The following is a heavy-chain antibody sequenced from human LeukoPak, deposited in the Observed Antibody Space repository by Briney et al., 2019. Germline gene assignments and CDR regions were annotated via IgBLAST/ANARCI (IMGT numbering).Heavy chain of an antibody. D-gene: IGHD5-18*01. CDR2: IYYRGST. Sequence: PSETLSLTCTVSGGSISSGDYYWSWIPQPPGKVLECLGYIYYRGSTYYNPSLKSRVTISVDTSKNQFSLKLSSVTAADTAVYYCARDSGNTAMVYYYYGMDVWGQGTTVTVSS. CDR3: ARDSGNTAMVYYYYGMDV. CDR1: GGSISSGDYY. J-gene: IGHJ6*02. V-gene: IGHV4-30-4*01.